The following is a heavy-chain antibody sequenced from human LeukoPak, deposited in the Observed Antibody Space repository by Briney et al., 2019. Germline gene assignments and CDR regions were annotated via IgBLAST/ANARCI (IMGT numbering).Heavy chain of an antibody. V-gene: IGHV3-23*01. D-gene: IGHD3-10*01. CDR3: AKAGGFGELTQPYYYYYMDV. Sequence: AGSLRLSCAASGFTFSSYAMSWDRQAQGKGLEWVSAISGSGGSTYYEDSVKGRFTISRDNTKNTLYMQMNSLRADDTAVYYWAKAGGFGELTQPYYYYYMDVWGKGTTVTVSS. J-gene: IGHJ6*03. CDR2: ISGSGGST. CDR1: GFTFSSYA.